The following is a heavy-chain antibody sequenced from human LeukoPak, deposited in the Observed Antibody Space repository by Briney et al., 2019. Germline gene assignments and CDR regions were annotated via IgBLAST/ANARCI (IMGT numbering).Heavy chain of an antibody. Sequence: ASVKVSCKASGYTFTNYAIHWVRQAPGQRLEWMGWVNCGNGHTKYSQKFQGRFTLTRDPSASTAYMELSSLRAEDTTVYYCARGLWSGSGWDYLDHWGQGIVVTVSS. CDR1: GYTFTNYA. V-gene: IGHV1-3*01. CDR2: VNCGNGHT. D-gene: IGHD6-19*01. CDR3: ARGLWSGSGWDYLDH. J-gene: IGHJ4*02.